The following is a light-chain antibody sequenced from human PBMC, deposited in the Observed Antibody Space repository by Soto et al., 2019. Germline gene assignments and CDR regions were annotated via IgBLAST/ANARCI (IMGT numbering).Light chain of an antibody. Sequence: DVQLTQSPSSLSASVGDSVTITCRASRNIARYLNWYQHKPGGAPKLVICAASSLHNGVPSRFSGSGSGTDFTLTINSLQIEDFATYYCQQSYYSPWTFGQGTKVAVK. CDR2: AAS. J-gene: IGKJ1*01. V-gene: IGKV1-39*01. CDR3: QQSYYSPWT. CDR1: RNIARY.